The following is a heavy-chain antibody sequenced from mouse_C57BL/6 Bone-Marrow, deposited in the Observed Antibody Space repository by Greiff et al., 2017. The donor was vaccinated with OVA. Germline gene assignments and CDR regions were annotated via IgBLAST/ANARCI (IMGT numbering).Heavy chain of an antibody. CDR1: GFTFSSYA. Sequence: EVQLVESGGGLVKPGGSLKLSCAASGFTFSSYAMSWVRQTPEKRLEWVATISDGGSYTYYPDNVKGRFTISRDNAKNNLYLQMSHLKSEDTAMYYCARGQTYYYGSSYYFDYWGQGTTLTVSS. J-gene: IGHJ2*01. V-gene: IGHV5-4*01. D-gene: IGHD1-1*01. CDR2: ISDGGSYT. CDR3: ARGQTYYYGSSYYFDY.